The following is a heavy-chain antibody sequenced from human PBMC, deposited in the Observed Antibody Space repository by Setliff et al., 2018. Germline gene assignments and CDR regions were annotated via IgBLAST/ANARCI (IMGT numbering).Heavy chain of an antibody. D-gene: IGHD3-10*02. CDR2: TNTNTGNP. CDR3: ARGSRFGTMLYKGDYYMDV. Sequence: ASVKVSCKASGYTFTTYAISWMRQAPGQGLEYMGWTNTNTGNPSYAQGFTGRLVFSLDTSVSTAYLQISSLKAEDTALYYCARGSRFGTMLYKGDYYMDVWGKGTTVTVS. V-gene: IGHV7-4-1*02. CDR1: GYTFTTYA. J-gene: IGHJ6*03.